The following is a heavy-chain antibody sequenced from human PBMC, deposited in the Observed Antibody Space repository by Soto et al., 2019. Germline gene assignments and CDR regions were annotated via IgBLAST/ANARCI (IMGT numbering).Heavy chain of an antibody. J-gene: IGHJ6*02. CDR3: AKDVGQQLVLNYGMDV. V-gene: IGHV3-30*18. CDR2: VSHDGNHK. D-gene: IGHD6-13*01. CDR1: GFTFRSFG. Sequence: QVQLVESGGGVIQPGTSLSLSCGSSGFTFRSFGMYWVRQAPGKGLEWVAVVSHDGNHKYYADSVKGRFTVSRDNAKNMLYLQMNSLRGEDMAVYYCAKDVGQQLVLNYGMDVWGQGTTVTVSS.